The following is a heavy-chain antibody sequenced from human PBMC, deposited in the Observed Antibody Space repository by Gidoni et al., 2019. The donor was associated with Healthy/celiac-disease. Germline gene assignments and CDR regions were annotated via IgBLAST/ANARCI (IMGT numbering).Heavy chain of an antibody. V-gene: IGHV4-4*07. D-gene: IGHD2-15*01. CDR2: IYTSGST. CDR3: ARVGGSHHSDAFDI. Sequence: QVQLQESGPGLVKPSETLSLTCTVPGGSISSYYWSWIRQPAGKGLEWIGRIYTSGSTNYNPSLKSRVTMSVDTSKNQFSLKLSSVTAADTAVYYCARVGGSHHSDAFDIWGQGTMVTVSS. J-gene: IGHJ3*02. CDR1: GGSISSYY.